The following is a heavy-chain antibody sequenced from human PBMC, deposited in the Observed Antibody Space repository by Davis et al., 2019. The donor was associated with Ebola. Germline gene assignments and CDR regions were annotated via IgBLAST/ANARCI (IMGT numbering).Heavy chain of an antibody. V-gene: IGHV4-59*01. CDR1: GGSMTNYY. D-gene: IGHD3-10*01. CDR2: VYDTGST. J-gene: IGHJ3*01. Sequence: PSETLSLTCTVSGGSMTNYYWSWIRQPPGKGLEWIGHVYDTGSTNYNRSLRSRVAISVDTSKNQFSLKVTSVTAADTAVYYCARDTYYSGSGSYFGDTFDSWGQGTTVIVSS. CDR3: ARDTYYSGSGSYFGDTFDS.